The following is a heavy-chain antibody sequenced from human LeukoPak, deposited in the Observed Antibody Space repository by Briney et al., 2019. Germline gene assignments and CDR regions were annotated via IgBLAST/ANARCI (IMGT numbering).Heavy chain of an antibody. CDR2: ISYDGSNK. V-gene: IGHV3-30-3*01. D-gene: IGHD2-15*01. CDR3: ARDSAVVVVAAPGY. CDR1: GFTFSSYA. Sequence: QTGGSLRLSCAASGFTFSSYAMHWVRQAPGKGLEWVAVISYDGSNKYYADSVKGRFTISRDNSKNTLYLQMNSLRAEDTAVYYCARDSAVVVVAAPGYWGQGTLVTVSS. J-gene: IGHJ4*02.